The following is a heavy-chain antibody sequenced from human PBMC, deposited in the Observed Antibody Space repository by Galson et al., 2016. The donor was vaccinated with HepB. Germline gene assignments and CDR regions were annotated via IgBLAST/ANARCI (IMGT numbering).Heavy chain of an antibody. D-gene: IGHD3-10*01. V-gene: IGHV4-59*01. J-gene: IGHJ5*02. Sequence: SETLSLTCTISSGSISGYYWSWIRQPPGKGLEWIGYIYYSGSTNYNPSLKSRVTISLGTSKNQFSLKLSSVTAADTAIYYCARQPYYYASGSGWFDPWGQGTLVTVSS. CDR3: ARQPYYYASGSGWFDP. CDR2: IYYSGST. CDR1: SGSISGYY.